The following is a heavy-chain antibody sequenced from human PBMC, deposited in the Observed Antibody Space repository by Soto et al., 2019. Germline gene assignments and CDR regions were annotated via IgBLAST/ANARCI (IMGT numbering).Heavy chain of an antibody. Sequence: QVQLVQSGAEVKKPGSSVKVSCKASGGTFSSYTISWVRQAPGQGLEWMGRIIPILGIANYAQKFQGRVTITADKSTSTAYMELSSLRSEDTAVYYCARESHPRITVTYDDDWGQGTLGTVSS. CDR1: GGTFSSYT. CDR3: ARESHPRITVTYDDD. CDR2: IIPILGIA. V-gene: IGHV1-69*08. J-gene: IGHJ4*02. D-gene: IGHD4-17*01.